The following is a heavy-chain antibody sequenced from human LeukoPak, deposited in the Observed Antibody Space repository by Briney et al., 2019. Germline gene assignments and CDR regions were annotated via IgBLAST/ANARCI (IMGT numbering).Heavy chain of an antibody. Sequence: SETLSLTCTVSGGSISSDNYYWNWIRQPPGKGLEYIGNIYHSGSTYYNPSLKSRVTISVDRSKNQFSLNLSSVTAADTAVYYCAREDYYNYTPFDYWGQGALVTVSS. CDR3: AREDYYNYTPFDY. J-gene: IGHJ4*02. CDR1: GGSISSDNYY. D-gene: IGHD4-11*01. CDR2: IYHSGST. V-gene: IGHV4-30-2*01.